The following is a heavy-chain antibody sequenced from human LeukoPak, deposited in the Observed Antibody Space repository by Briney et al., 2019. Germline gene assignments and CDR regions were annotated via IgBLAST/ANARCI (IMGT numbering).Heavy chain of an antibody. CDR1: GFSVSNNY. V-gene: IGHV3-7*01. CDR2: IEKDGSDI. D-gene: IGHD3-16*01. J-gene: IGHJ4*02. CDR3: ATNTDYRFDY. Sequence: GGSLRLSCAASGFSVSNNYMSWVRQAPGKGLEWVANIEKDGSDIHYADSVRGRFTISRDNTQTSQWLQMNILRVEDTAIYYCATNTDYRFDYWGQGILVTVSS.